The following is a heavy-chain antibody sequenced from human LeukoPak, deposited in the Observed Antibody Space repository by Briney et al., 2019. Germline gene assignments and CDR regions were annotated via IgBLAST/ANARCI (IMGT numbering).Heavy chain of an antibody. V-gene: IGHV4-61*01. D-gene: IGHD5-18*01. CDR3: ARGVKVDTPYYYYYMDV. CDR1: GGSISTSNYY. Sequence: PSETLSLTCTVSGGSISTSNYYWSWIRQPPGKGLEWIGYIYYSGSTNYNPSLKSRVTISVDTSKNQFSLKLSSVTAADTAVYYCARGVKVDTPYYYYYMDVWGKGTTVTISS. J-gene: IGHJ6*03. CDR2: IYYSGST.